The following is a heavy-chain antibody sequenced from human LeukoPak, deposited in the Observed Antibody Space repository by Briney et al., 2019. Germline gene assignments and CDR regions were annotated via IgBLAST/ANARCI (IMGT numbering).Heavy chain of an antibody. V-gene: IGHV1-69*04. CDR1: GGTFSSYA. J-gene: IGHJ6*02. Sequence: GASVKVSCKASGGTFSSYAISWVRQAPGQGLEWMGGIIPILGIANYAQKFQGRVTITADKSTSTAYMELSSLRSEDTAVYYCARGSSSFSSPPALGRLDYYYYYGMDVWGQGTTVNVSS. D-gene: IGHD6-13*01. CDR3: ARGSSSFSSPPALGRLDYYYYYGMDV. CDR2: IIPILGIA.